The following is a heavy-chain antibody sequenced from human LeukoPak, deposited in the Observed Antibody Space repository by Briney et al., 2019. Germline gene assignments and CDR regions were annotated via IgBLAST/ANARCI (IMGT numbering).Heavy chain of an antibody. Sequence: ASVKVSCKASGYTFTSYGISWVRQAPGQGLEWMGWISAYNGNTNYAQKLQGRVTMTTDTSTSTAYMELRSLRSDDPAVYYCGREGGGDYYYYYGMDVWGQGTTVTVSS. CDR2: ISAYNGNT. V-gene: IGHV1-18*01. CDR1: GYTFTSYG. CDR3: GREGGGDYYYYYGMDV. D-gene: IGHD3-16*01. J-gene: IGHJ6*02.